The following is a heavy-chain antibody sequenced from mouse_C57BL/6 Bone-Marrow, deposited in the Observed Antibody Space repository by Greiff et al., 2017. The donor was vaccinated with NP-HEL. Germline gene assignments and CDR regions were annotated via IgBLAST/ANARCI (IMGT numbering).Heavy chain of an antibody. CDR1: GYTFTDYN. J-gene: IGHJ2*01. Sequence: VQLQQSGPELVKPGASVKMSCKASGYTFTDYNMHWVKQSHGKSLEWIGYINPNNGGTSYNQKFKGKATLTVNKSSSTAYMELRSLTSEDAAVYYCARSSGTGYFDYWGQGTTLTVSS. CDR2: INPNNGGT. V-gene: IGHV1-22*01. CDR3: ARSSGTGYFDY. D-gene: IGHD4-1*01.